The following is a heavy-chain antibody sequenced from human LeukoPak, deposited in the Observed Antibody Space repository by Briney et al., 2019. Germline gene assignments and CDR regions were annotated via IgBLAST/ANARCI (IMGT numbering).Heavy chain of an antibody. Sequence: PSETLSLTCTVSGGSISSYFWSWIRQPAGKGLEWIGRIYTSGRINYNPSLKSRVTISVDTSKNQFSLKLGSVTAADTAVYYCARGVAAAWSDYWGQGTLVTVSS. CDR1: GGSISSYF. J-gene: IGHJ4*02. CDR2: IYTSGRI. D-gene: IGHD2-15*01. CDR3: ARGVAAAWSDY. V-gene: IGHV4-4*07.